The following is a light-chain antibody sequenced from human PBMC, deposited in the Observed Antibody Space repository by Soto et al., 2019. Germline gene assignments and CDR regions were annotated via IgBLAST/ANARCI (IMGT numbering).Light chain of an antibody. J-gene: IGLJ1*01. V-gene: IGLV1-40*01. Sequence: QSVLTQPPSVSGALGQRVTISCTGSSSNIGAGYDVHWYQQLPGTAPKLLIYGNSNRPSGVPDRFSGSKSGTSASLAITGLQAEDEADYYCQSYDNSLSGSYVFGTGTKLTVL. CDR1: SSNIGAGYD. CDR2: GNS. CDR3: QSYDNSLSGSYV.